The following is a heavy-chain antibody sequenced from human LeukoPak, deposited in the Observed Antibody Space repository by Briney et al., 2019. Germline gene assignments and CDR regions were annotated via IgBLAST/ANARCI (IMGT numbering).Heavy chain of an antibody. Sequence: SETLSLNCTVSGGSINSDYWSWVRQPPGKGLEWIGYMYYSGSSANYNPSLKSRVTISVDRSKNQFSLKVNSVTPTDAAVYFCARVSPTGGLAYWGQGALVTVSS. V-gene: IGHV4-59*01. CDR1: GGSINSDY. CDR2: MYYSGSSA. CDR3: ARVSPTGGLAY. D-gene: IGHD1-1*01. J-gene: IGHJ4*02.